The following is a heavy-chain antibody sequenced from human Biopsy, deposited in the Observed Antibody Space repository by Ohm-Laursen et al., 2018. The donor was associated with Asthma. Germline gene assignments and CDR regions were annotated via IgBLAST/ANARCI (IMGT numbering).Heavy chain of an antibody. CDR1: GYTFTNYA. CDR2: INAGNGNT. CDR3: ARVRKDYYDSSGLSGGWFDP. V-gene: IGHV1-3*01. J-gene: IGHJ5*02. Sequence: ESLKISCKASGYTFTNYAIHWVRQAPGQRPEWMGWINAGNGNTKYSQKFQGRVTITRDTSATTAYMELSSLRSEDTAVYYCARVRKDYYDSSGLSGGWFDPWGQGTLVTVSS. D-gene: IGHD3-22*01.